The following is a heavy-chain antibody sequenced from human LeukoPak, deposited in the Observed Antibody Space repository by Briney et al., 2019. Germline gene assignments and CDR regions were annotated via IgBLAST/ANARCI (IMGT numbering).Heavy chain of an antibody. V-gene: IGHV3-30*02. J-gene: IGHJ4*02. CDR3: AKEDAPLGGRPVY. Sequence: PGGSLRLSCAASGFTFSSYGMHWVRQAPGKGLEWVAFIRDDGSYEYYGDSVKGRFTISRDNSKNTLYLQMNSLRVEDTAVYYCAKEDAPLGGRPVYWGQGTLVTVSS. CDR2: IRDDGSYE. D-gene: IGHD3-16*01. CDR1: GFTFSSYG.